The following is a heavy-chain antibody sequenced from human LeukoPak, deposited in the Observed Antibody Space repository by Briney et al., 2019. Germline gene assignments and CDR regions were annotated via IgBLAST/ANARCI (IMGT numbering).Heavy chain of an antibody. Sequence: SETLSLTCPVSARSLSSSCYYWGWLRQPPGTGLEWVGRIYYSGSTYKNPTLKTRFTISLDTSKNQFSLKLSSVTASDTAVYYCARQKEVYYYDSIGYYYAVDYWGQGTLVTVSS. CDR2: IYYSGST. CDR1: ARSLSSSCYY. CDR3: ARQKEVYYYDSIGYYYAVDY. D-gene: IGHD3-22*01. V-gene: IGHV4-39*01. J-gene: IGHJ4*02.